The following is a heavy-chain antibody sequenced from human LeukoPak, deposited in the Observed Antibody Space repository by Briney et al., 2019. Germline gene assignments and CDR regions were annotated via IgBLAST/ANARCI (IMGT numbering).Heavy chain of an antibody. J-gene: IGHJ3*02. Sequence: GSSVKVSCKASGGTFSSYAISWVRQAPGQGLEWMGGIIPIFGTANYAQKFQGRVTITADESTSTAYMELSSLRSEDTAVYYCARGRYSSSWRGAFDIWGQGTMVTVSS. D-gene: IGHD6-13*01. V-gene: IGHV1-69*01. CDR3: ARGRYSSSWRGAFDI. CDR2: IIPIFGTA. CDR1: GGTFSSYA.